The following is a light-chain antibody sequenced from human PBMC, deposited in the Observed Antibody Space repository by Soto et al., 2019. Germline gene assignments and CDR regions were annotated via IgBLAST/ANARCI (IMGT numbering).Light chain of an antibody. J-gene: IGKJ1*01. CDR1: QSVSSN. CDR2: GAS. CDR3: QQYNNWPRT. V-gene: IGKV3-15*01. Sequence: EIVMTQSPATLSMSPGERATLSCRASQSVSSNFAWYQQKPGQAPRLLIYGASTRATGIPARFSGSGSGTEFTLTISSLQSEDFAVYYCQQYNNWPRTFGQGTKVEIK.